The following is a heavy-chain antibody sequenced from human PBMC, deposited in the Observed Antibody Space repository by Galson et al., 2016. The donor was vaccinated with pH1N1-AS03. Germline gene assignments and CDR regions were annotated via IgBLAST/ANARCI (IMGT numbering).Heavy chain of an antibody. V-gene: IGHV3-23*01. CDR2: ISGSGGST. CDR1: GFTFSKYA. CDR3: AKRPRAVDY. Sequence: SLRLSCAASGFTFSKYAMSWVRQAPGKGLEWVSAISGSGGSTFYADSVKGRFTISRDNSKNTLYLQLNSLRVEDTAIYYCAKRPRAVDYWGQGTLVTVSS. J-gene: IGHJ4*02.